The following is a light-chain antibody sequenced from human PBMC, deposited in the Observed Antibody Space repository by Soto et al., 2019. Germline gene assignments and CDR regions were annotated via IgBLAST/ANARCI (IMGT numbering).Light chain of an antibody. V-gene: IGKV3-20*01. CDR1: QSVGRRY. J-gene: IGKJ4*01. Sequence: IVLTQSPGTLSLSPGERATLSCRASQSVGRRYLAWYQQKPGPAPMLLIYDTSERASDIPDRFSGSGSWTDFTLTISRLVPEDFAVYYCQYQGTFGGGTKVEIK. CDR3: QYQGT. CDR2: DTS.